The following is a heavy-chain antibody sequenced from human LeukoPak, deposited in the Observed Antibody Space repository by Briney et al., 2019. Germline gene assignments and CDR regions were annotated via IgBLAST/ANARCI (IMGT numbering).Heavy chain of an antibody. CDR3: ASSPNPHYYGSGTADY. D-gene: IGHD3-10*01. Sequence: PGGSLRLSCAASGYTFSSYAMHWVREAPGKGLEGVAVISYDGSNKYYADSVKGRFTISRDNSKNTLYLQMNSLRAEDTAVYYCASSPNPHYYGSGTADYWGQGTLVTVPS. CDR2: ISYDGSNK. V-gene: IGHV3-30*04. J-gene: IGHJ4*02. CDR1: GYTFSSYA.